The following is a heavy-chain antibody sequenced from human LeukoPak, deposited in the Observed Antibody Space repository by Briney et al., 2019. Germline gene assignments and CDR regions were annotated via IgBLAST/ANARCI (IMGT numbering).Heavy chain of an antibody. J-gene: IGHJ4*02. CDR2: IYTSGST. CDR1: GGSISSGDYY. D-gene: IGHD2-15*01. V-gene: IGHV4-30-4*01. CDR3: ARAPSGCGGTCAFDY. Sequence: PSQTLSLTCTVSGGSISSGDYYWSWIRQPPGKGLEWIGYIYTSGSTNSNPSLRSRLTMSLDTSKNQFSLKLTSVTAADTAVYFCARAPSGCGGTCAFDYWGQGTLVTVSS.